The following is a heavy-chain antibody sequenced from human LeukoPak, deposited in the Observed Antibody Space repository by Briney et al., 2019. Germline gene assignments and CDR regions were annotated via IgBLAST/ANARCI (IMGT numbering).Heavy chain of an antibody. CDR1: GFTFSRYW. D-gene: IGHD4-17*01. Sequence: GGSLRLSCAASGFTFSRYWMHWVRQAPAKGLVWVSRINSDGRSTSYADSVKGRFTISRDNAKNTLYLQINSLRAEDTAVYYCARTRPPYGDSDYYYYGMDVWGQGTTVTVSS. CDR2: INSDGRST. V-gene: IGHV3-74*01. J-gene: IGHJ6*02. CDR3: ARTRPPYGDSDYYYYGMDV.